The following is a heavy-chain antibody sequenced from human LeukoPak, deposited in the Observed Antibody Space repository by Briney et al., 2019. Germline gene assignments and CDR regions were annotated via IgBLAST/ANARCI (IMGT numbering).Heavy chain of an antibody. CDR1: GYTFTSYG. J-gene: IGHJ4*02. V-gene: IGHV1-18*01. CDR2: ISAYNGNT. CDR3: ARDLVPPNYHDSSGYYPNFDY. Sequence: ASVKVSCKASGYTFTSYGISWVRQAPGQGLEWMGWISAYNGNTNYAQKLQGRVTMTTDTSTSTAYMELRSLRSDDTAVYYCARDLVPPNYHDSSGYYPNFDYWGQGTLVTVSS. D-gene: IGHD3-22*01.